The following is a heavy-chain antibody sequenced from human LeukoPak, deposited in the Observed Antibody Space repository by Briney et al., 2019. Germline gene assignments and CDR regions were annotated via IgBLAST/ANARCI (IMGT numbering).Heavy chain of an antibody. CDR2: IYYSGST. J-gene: IGHJ6*03. D-gene: IGHD3-3*01. V-gene: IGHV4-39*01. CDR1: GGSFSGYY. CDR3: ARHPSYYDFSIYYYYYYMDV. Sequence: SETLSLTCAVYGGSFSGYYWGWIRQPPGKGLEWIGSIYYSGSTYYNPSLKSRVTISVDTSKNQFSLKLTSVTAADTAVYYCARHPSYYDFSIYYYYYYMDVWGKGTTVTVSS.